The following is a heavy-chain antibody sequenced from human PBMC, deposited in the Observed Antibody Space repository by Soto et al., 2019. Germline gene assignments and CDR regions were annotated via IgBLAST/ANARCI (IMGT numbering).Heavy chain of an antibody. V-gene: IGHV3-30*03. J-gene: IGHJ4*02. CDR2: ISYDGSNI. D-gene: IGHD3-10*02. CDR3: APLFGAFDY. Sequence: QVQLVESGGGVVQPGRSLRLSCAASGFTFSSYGMHWVRQAPGKGLEWVAVISYDGSNIYYADSVKSRFTISRDNSKNTLYLQMNSLRAEDTAVYYCAPLFGAFDYWGQGTLVTVSS. CDR1: GFTFSSYG.